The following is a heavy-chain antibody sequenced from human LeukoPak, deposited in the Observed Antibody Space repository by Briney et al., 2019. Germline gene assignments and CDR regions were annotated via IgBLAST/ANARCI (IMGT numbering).Heavy chain of an antibody. CDR2: IYTSGST. Sequence: SETLSLTCTVSGVSISSYYWSWIRQAAGRGLEWIGRIYTSGSTKYNPSFRSRVTMSLDTSKNQFSLKLNSVTAADTAVYYCASLPSNTVTHDYWGQGTLVTVSS. CDR3: ASLPSNTVTHDY. D-gene: IGHD4-11*01. V-gene: IGHV4-4*07. CDR1: GVSISSYY. J-gene: IGHJ4*02.